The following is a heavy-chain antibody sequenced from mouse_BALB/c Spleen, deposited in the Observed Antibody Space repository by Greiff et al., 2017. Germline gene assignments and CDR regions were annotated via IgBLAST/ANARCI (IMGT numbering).Heavy chain of an antibody. CDR1: GFTFSDYG. Sequence: EVKVVESGGGLVQPGGSRKLSCAASGFTFSDYGMAWVRQAPGKGPEWVAFISNLAYSIYYADTVTGRFTISRENAKNTLYLEMSSLRSEDTAMYYCARDVIRYAMDYWGQGTSVTVSS. J-gene: IGHJ4*01. CDR2: ISNLAYSI. CDR3: ARDVIRYAMDY. V-gene: IGHV5-15*02.